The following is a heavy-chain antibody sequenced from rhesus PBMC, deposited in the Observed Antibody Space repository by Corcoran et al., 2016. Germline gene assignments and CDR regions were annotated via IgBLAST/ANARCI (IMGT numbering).Heavy chain of an antibody. CDR2: INPYNGNT. V-gene: IGHV1S2*01. Sequence: QVQLVQSGAEVKKPGSSVKVSCKASGYTFTDYYMHWVRQAPRQGLEWMGWINPYNGNTKDAQKFQGRGTMTSDTSTSTAYMELSSLRSEDTAVYYCARGYCSSTYCSLSAFDFWGQGLRVTVSS. J-gene: IGHJ3*01. CDR1: GYTFTDYY. D-gene: IGHD2-15*01. CDR3: ARGYCSSTYCSLSAFDF.